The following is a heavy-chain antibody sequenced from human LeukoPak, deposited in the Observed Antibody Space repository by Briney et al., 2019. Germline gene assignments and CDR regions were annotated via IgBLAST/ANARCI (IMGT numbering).Heavy chain of an antibody. CDR2: IYYSGST. D-gene: IGHD5-24*01. CDR1: GGSISSYY. V-gene: IGHV4-59*08. Sequence: SETLSLTCTVSGGSISSYYWSWIRQPPEKGLEWIGYIYYSGSTNYNPSLKSRVTISVDTSKNQFSLKLSSVTAADTAVYYCARVEMATAYWGQGTLVTVSS. CDR3: ARVEMATAY. J-gene: IGHJ4*02.